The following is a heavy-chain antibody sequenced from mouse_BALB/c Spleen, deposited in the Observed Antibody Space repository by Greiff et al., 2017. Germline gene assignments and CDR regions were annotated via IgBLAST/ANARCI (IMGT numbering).Heavy chain of an antibody. D-gene: IGHD2-2*01. Sequence: DVKLRESGPGLVKPSQSLSLTCSVTGYSIPSGYYWNWIRQFPGNKLEWMGYISYDGSNNYNPSLKNRISITRDTSKNQFFLKLNSVTTEDTATYYCARNYGYLYGYFDVGGAGTTVTVSS. CDR1: GYSIPSGYY. CDR3: ARNYGYLYGYFDV. V-gene: IGHV3-6*02. CDR2: ISYDGSN. J-gene: IGHJ1*01.